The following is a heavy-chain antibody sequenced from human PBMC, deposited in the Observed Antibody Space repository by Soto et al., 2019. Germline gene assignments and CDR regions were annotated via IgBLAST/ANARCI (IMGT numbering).Heavy chain of an antibody. CDR3: TRHGGYSYGLGY. CDR2: IKSKTDGGTT. D-gene: IGHD5-18*01. V-gene: IGHV3-15*01. Sequence: EVQLVESGGGLVKPGGSLRLSCVASGFTFSNAWMSWVRQAPGKGLEWVGRIKSKTDGGTTDYAAPVKGRFTISRDDSKNTLYLQMNSLKTEDTAVYYCTRHGGYSYGLGYWGQGTLVTVSS. J-gene: IGHJ4*02. CDR1: GFTFSNAW.